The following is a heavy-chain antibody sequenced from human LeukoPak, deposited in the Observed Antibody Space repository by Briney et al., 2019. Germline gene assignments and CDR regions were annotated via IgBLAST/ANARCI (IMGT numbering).Heavy chain of an antibody. CDR2: INPNNGGT. V-gene: IGHV1-2*02. J-gene: IGHJ5*02. CDR3: ARDHPDSSRSWYGPPHWLDP. CDR1: GYSFTDYY. Sequence: VASVKVSCKTSGYSFTDYYMHWVRQAPGQGLEWMGWINPNNGGTNYAQKFQGRVTMTRDTYISSAYMELSRLRSDDTAVYYWARDHPDSSRSWYGPPHWLDPWGQGTLVTVSS. D-gene: IGHD6-13*01.